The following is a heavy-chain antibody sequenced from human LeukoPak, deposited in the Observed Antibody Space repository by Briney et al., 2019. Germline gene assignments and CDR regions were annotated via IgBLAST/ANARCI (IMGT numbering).Heavy chain of an antibody. D-gene: IGHD2-2*01. V-gene: IGHV1-18*01. J-gene: IGHJ6*02. CDR2: ISAYNGNT. Sequence: ASVKVSCKASGYTFTSYGISWVRQAPGQGLEWMGWISAYNGNTNYAQKLQGRVTMTTDTSTSTAYMELRSLRSDDTAVYYCARRGSLYCSSTSCYLYYYYYGMDVWGQGTTVTVSS. CDR1: GYTFTSYG. CDR3: ARRGSLYCSSTSCYLYYYYYGMDV.